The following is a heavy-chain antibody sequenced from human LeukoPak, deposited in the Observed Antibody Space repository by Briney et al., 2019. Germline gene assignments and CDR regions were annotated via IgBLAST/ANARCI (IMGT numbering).Heavy chain of an antibody. D-gene: IGHD3-16*01. CDR3: ARETPTFW. CDR1: GFTFSSYA. J-gene: IGHJ4*02. CDR2: ISNSGGST. Sequence: AGGSLRLSCAASGFTFSSYAMSRVRQAPGKGLEWVSVISNSGGSTFFADSVKGRFTISRDNAKNSLYLQMNSLRAEDTAVYYCARETPTFWWGQGTLVTVSS. V-gene: IGHV3-23*01.